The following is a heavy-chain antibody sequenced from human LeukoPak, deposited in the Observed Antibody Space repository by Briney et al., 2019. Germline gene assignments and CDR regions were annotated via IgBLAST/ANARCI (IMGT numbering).Heavy chain of an antibody. Sequence: ASVMVSCKTSGYTFTNHGISWVRPAPGQGLEWMGWISGYNGNTNYVQKFRGRITMTTDTSRSTAYLQLRSLSSDDTALYYCARDLSLGRHDDGEPFDSWGQGTLVTVSS. CDR2: ISGYNGNT. CDR3: ARDLSLGRHDDGEPFDS. J-gene: IGHJ4*02. CDR1: GYTFTNHG. D-gene: IGHD4-17*01. V-gene: IGHV1-18*01.